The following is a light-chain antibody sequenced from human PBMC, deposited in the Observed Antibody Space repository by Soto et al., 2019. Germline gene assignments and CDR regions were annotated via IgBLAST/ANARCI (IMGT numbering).Light chain of an antibody. CDR1: QSVSSSY. Sequence: ESVLTQSPGTLSLSPGERATLSCRASQSVSSSYLAWYQQKPGQAPRLLIYGASSRATGIPDRFSGSGSGTDFTLTISRLEPEDFAVYYCQQYGSSHRITFGQGTRLEIK. CDR2: GAS. J-gene: IGKJ5*01. V-gene: IGKV3-20*01. CDR3: QQYGSSHRIT.